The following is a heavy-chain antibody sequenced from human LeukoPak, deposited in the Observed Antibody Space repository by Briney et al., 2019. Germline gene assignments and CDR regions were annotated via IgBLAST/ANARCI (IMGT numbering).Heavy chain of an antibody. CDR3: AKASGRSAYGLDY. D-gene: IGHD3-16*01. Sequence: PGGSLRLSCVAAGFTFSDYGMHWVRQAPGKGLEWVAFIRNDGSKKSYVDSIRGRFTIFRADSKNTVYRQMYRLRPDDTAVYYCAKASGRSAYGLDYWGQGTLVTVFS. CDR2: IRNDGSKK. V-gene: IGHV3-30*02. J-gene: IGHJ4*02. CDR1: GFTFSDYG.